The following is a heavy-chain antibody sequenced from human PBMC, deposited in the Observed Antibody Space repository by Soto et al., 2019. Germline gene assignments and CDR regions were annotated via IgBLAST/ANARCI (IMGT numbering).Heavy chain of an antibody. D-gene: IGHD4-17*01. V-gene: IGHV3-48*02. CDR2: ISGDRAYI. J-gene: IGHJ4*02. CDR1: GFTFSAYS. Sequence: EGQLLESGGGLVQPGGSLRLSCAASGFTFSAYSMNWVRKAPGKGLEWLSYISGDRAYIYYADSVRGRFTSSRDNAENSQYLQIDTLRDEDTAVYYCERQVYTVVSQSDFWGQGVRVTVYS. CDR3: ERQVYTVVSQSDF.